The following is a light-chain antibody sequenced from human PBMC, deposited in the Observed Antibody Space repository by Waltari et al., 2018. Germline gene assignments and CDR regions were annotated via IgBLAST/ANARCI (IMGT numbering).Light chain of an antibody. Sequence: EIVLTQSPGSLSLSPGERATLSCRASQSVSSNYLAWYQQTPGQAPRLLIYAASTRATGIPSSFSGSGSRTDFTLTITILEPEECAVYYCQQYASSPLTFGGGTKVEIK. CDR1: QSVSSNY. V-gene: IGKV3-20*01. J-gene: IGKJ4*01. CDR2: AAS. CDR3: QQYASSPLT.